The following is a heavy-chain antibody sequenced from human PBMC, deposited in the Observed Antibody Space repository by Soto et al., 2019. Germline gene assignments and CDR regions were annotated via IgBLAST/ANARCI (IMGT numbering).Heavy chain of an antibody. Sequence: GASVKVFCKASGCTFSSYAISWVRQAPGEGLEWMGGIIPMFGTANYAQKFQGRVTITADESTSTAYMELSSLRSEDTAVYYCASSSTNYGDYEGDYYYGMEFWAQGTTVTVSS. D-gene: IGHD4-17*01. CDR3: ASSSTNYGDYEGDYYYGMEF. J-gene: IGHJ6*01. CDR2: IIPMFGTA. V-gene: IGHV1-69*13. CDR1: GCTFSSYA.